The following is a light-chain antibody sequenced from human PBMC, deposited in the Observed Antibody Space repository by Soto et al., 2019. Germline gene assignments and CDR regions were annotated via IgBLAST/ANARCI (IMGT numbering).Light chain of an antibody. CDR1: QSVSGN. J-gene: IGKJ4*01. CDR3: QQYNNWPALT. CDR2: GAS. Sequence: EIVMTQSPATLSVSPGERATLSCRASQSVSGNLAWYQQKPGQAPSLLIYGASTRATGITARFSGSGSGTEFTLTISSLQSEDFAVYYCQQYNNWPALTFGGGTKVEVK. V-gene: IGKV3D-15*01.